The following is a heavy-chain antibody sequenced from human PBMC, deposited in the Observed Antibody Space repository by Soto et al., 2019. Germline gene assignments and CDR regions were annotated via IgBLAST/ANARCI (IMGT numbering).Heavy chain of an antibody. CDR3: AKDSYSGSTGGDFDY. V-gene: IGHV3-23*01. CDR1: GFTFSSYA. CDR2: ISGSGGST. D-gene: IGHD1-26*01. J-gene: IGHJ4*02. Sequence: LRLSCAASGFTFSSYAMSWVRQAPGKGLEWVSAISGSGGSTYYADSVKGRFTISRDNSKNTLYLQMNSLRAEDTAVYYCAKDSYSGSTGGDFDYWGQGTLVTVSS.